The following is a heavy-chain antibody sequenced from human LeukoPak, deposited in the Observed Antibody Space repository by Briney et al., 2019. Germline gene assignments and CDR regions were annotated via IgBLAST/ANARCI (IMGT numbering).Heavy chain of an antibody. Sequence: PGESLQISCKGSGYNFANSWIGWVRQLPGKGLGWMGIIYPGDSDTRYSPSFQGQVSISVNKSVSTTYLQWSSLKVSDTAMYYCARQYGRPFDYWGQGTLVTVSS. CDR3: ARQYGRPFDY. V-gene: IGHV5-51*01. J-gene: IGHJ4*02. D-gene: IGHD4-17*01. CDR2: IYPGDSDT. CDR1: GYNFANSW.